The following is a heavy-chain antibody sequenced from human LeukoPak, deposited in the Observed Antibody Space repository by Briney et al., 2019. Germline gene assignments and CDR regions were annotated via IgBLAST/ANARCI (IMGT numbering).Heavy chain of an antibody. CDR2: ISHDRSNS. CDR3: ARDLSGSYMSDY. CDR1: GFTFSNYA. Sequence: PGGSLRLSRAASGFTFSNYAMHWARQAPGKGLEWVAFISHDRSNSCHADSVKGRFTISRDNSKNTLYLQMNSLTDEDTAVYYCARDLSGSYMSDYWGQGTLVTVSS. V-gene: IGHV3-30-3*01. D-gene: IGHD3-10*01. J-gene: IGHJ4*02.